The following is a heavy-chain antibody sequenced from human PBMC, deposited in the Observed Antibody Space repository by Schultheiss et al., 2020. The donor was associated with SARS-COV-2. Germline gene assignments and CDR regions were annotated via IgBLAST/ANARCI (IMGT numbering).Heavy chain of an antibody. J-gene: IGHJ4*02. CDR1: GYTFTSYY. V-gene: IGHV1-2*02. Sequence: ASVKVSCKASGYTFTSYYMHWVRQAPGQGLEWMGWINPNSGGTNYAQKFQGRVTMTRDTSTSTVYMELSSLRSEDAAVYYCARDRRITFGGAILNDYWGQGTLVTVSS. CDR3: ARDRRITFGGAILNDY. CDR2: INPNSGGT. D-gene: IGHD3-16*01.